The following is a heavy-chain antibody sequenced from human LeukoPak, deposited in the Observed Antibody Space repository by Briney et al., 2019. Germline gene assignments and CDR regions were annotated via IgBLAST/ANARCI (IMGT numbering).Heavy chain of an antibody. CDR3: ARLCSPYSLDC. CDR1: GGSISNNY. V-gene: IGHV4-59*08. CDR2: IYYCGST. Sequence: SETLPLLGTVSGGSISNNYGSGIRQPPGKGLAWIGYIYYCGSTNYNPSLQTQVLISVDTSRNQFSLKLTSVTAADTAVYYCARLCSPYSLDCWRQGTLVTVSS. D-gene: IGHD3-22*01. J-gene: IGHJ4*02.